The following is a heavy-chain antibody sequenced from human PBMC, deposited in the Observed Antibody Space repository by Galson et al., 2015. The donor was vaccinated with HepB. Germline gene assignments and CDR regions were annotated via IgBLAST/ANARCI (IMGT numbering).Heavy chain of an antibody. CDR3: VKSRNDFLSGYDF. Sequence: SLRLSCAASGFTFSSYVMNWARQAPGKGLEWVSGISGSGGSTKYADSVRGRFTISRDNSENTLYLRMNSLRGEDTAVYYCVKSRNDFLSGYDFWGQGTLVTVSS. D-gene: IGHD3-3*01. V-gene: IGHV3-23*01. CDR2: ISGSGGST. J-gene: IGHJ4*02. CDR1: GFTFSSYV.